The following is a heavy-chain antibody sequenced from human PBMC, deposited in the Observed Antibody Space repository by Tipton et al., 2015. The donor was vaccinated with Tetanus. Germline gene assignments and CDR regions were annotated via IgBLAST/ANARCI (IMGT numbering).Heavy chain of an antibody. V-gene: IGHV4-34*01. Sequence: TLSLTCAVYGGSFSGYYWSWIRQPPGKGLEWIGEINHSGSTNYNPSLKSRVTISVDTSKNQFSLKLSSVTAADTAVYYCARERYSSGWYYFGYWGQGTLVTVSS. D-gene: IGHD6-19*01. CDR1: GGSFSGYY. J-gene: IGHJ4*02. CDR3: ARERYSSGWYYFGY. CDR2: INHSGST.